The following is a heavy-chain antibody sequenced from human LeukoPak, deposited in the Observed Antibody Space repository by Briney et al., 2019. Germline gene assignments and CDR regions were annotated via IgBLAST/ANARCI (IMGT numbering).Heavy chain of an antibody. Sequence: SETLSLTCTVSGGSISSGDYYWSWIRQPPGKGLEWIGYIYYSGSTYYNPSLKSRVTISVGTSKNQFSLKLSSVTAADTAVYYCASTYSSSSLIDYWGQGTLVTVSS. CDR1: GGSISSGDYY. CDR3: ASTYSSSSLIDY. J-gene: IGHJ4*02. D-gene: IGHD6-6*01. V-gene: IGHV4-30-4*08. CDR2: IYYSGST.